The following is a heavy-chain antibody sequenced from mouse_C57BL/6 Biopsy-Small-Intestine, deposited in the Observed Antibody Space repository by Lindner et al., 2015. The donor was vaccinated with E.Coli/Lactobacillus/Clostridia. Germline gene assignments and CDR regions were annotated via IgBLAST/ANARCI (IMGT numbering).Heavy chain of an antibody. D-gene: IGHD3-2*01. CDR1: GYTFTDSN. CDR2: INPTSGGT. Sequence: SVKVSCKASGYTFTDSNMHWVRQAPGQGLEWMGWINPTSGGTSYARKFQGRVTMTRDTSISTVYMELSRLSSDDTAVYYCATALRGVRMYYFDYWGQGFLLTVSS. CDR3: ATALRGVRMYYFDY. J-gene: IGHJ2*01. V-gene: IGHV1-22*01.